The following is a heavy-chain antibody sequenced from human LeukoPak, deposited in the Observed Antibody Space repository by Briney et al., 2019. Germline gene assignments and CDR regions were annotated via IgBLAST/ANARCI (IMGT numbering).Heavy chain of an antibody. Sequence: PSETLSLTCAVYGGSFSGYYWSWIRQPPGKGLEWIGYIYYSGSTNYNPSLKSRVTISLDTSKNQFSLNLTSVTAADTAVYYCAKTARLRYFEYWGQGTLVTVSS. D-gene: IGHD3-9*01. CDR3: AKTARLRYFEY. V-gene: IGHV4-59*03. CDR2: IYYSGST. CDR1: GGSFSGYY. J-gene: IGHJ4*02.